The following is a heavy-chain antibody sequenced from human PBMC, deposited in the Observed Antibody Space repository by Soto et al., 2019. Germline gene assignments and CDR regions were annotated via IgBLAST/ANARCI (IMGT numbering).Heavy chain of an antibody. CDR1: GFTFSSYG. D-gene: IGHD4-17*01. CDR2: IWYDGSNK. V-gene: IGHV3-33*01. J-gene: IGHJ4*02. Sequence: QVQLVESWGGVVQPGRSLRLSCAASGFTFSSYGMHWVRQAPGKGLEWVAVIWYDGSNKYYADSVKGRFTISRDNSKNTLYLQMNSLRAEDTAVYYCARAQHGDPGYFDYWGQGTLVTVSS. CDR3: ARAQHGDPGYFDY.